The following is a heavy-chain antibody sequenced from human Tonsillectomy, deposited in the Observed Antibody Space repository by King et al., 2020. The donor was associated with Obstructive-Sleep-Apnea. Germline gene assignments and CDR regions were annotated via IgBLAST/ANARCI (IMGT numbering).Heavy chain of an antibody. CDR3: ARGGTAMVYFDYGMDV. D-gene: IGHD5-18*01. Sequence: VQLVESGGGLVQPGGSLRLSCAASGFTFSSYWMHWVRQAPGKGLVWVSRINSDGSSTSYADSVKGRFTISRDNAKNTLYLQMNSLRAEDTAVFYCARGGTAMVYFDYGMDVWGQGTTVTVSS. CDR1: GFTFSSYW. V-gene: IGHV3-74*01. J-gene: IGHJ6*02. CDR2: INSDGSST.